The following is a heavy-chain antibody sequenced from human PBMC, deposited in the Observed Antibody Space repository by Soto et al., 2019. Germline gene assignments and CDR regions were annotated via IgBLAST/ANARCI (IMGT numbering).Heavy chain of an antibody. CDR2: IIPIFGTA. J-gene: IGHJ6*02. CDR3: ARGAESVVGYDSSGYYQYYYYYYGMDV. Sequence: QVQLVQSGAEVKKPGSSVKVSCKASGGTFSSYAISWVRQAPGQGLEWMGGIIPIFGTANYAQKFQGRVTITADKSTSTAYMELSSLRSEDTAVYYCARGAESVVGYDSSGYYQYYYYYYGMDVWGQGTTVTVSS. CDR1: GGTFSSYA. V-gene: IGHV1-69*06. D-gene: IGHD3-22*01.